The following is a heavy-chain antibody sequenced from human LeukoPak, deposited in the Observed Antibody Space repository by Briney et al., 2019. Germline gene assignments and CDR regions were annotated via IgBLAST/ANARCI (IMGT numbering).Heavy chain of an antibody. J-gene: IGHJ4*02. V-gene: IGHV3-43*02. Sequence: GGSLRLSCAASGFTFDDYAMHWVRQGPGKSLEWVSLINENGDIAYYGDSVRGRFTVSRDNAKNSLYLQMNSLTTEDAALYYCAKARWEPNFDYWGQGTLVTVSS. CDR3: AKARWEPNFDY. CDR2: INENGDIA. D-gene: IGHD1-26*01. CDR1: GFTFDDYA.